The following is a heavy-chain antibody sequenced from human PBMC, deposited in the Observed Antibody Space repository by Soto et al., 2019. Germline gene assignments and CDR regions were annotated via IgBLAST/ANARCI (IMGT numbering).Heavy chain of an antibody. D-gene: IGHD3-16*01. CDR2: ISSSGSTI. CDR1: GFTFSSYS. CDR3: ARAYEGDYFDY. Sequence: GGSLRLSCAASGFTFSSYSMHWVRQAPGKGLEWVSYISSSGSTIYYADSVKGRFTISRDNSKNTLYLQMNSLRAEDTAVYYCARAYEGDYFDYWGQGTLVTVSS. V-gene: IGHV3-48*01. J-gene: IGHJ4*02.